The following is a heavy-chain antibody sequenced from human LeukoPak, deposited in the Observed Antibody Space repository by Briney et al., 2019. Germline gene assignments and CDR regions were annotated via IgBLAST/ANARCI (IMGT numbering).Heavy chain of an antibody. J-gene: IGHJ4*02. D-gene: IGHD5-24*01. CDR3: TRERWLQPDY. V-gene: IGHV3-7*01. CDR2: VNPAGISK. CDR1: GFTFTNYW. Sequence: PGGSLRLSCAASGFTFTNYWMNWVRQAPGKGLEWVANVNPAGISKYYVDSVKGRFTISRNNVKSSLYLEMNSLRVEDTAVYYCTRERWLQPDYWGQGTLVAVSS.